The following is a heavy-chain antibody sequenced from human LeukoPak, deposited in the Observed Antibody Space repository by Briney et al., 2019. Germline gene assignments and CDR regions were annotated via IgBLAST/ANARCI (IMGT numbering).Heavy chain of an antibody. CDR1: GYTFTTYD. D-gene: IGHD4-23*01. Sequence: EASVKVSCKASGYTFTTYDINWVRQATGQGLEWMGWMNPNSGNTGYTQKFQGRVTMTRNTSISTAYMELSSLRSEDTAVYYCARDLGTTTVDVLDYWGQGTLVTVSS. CDR3: ARDLGTTTVDVLDY. J-gene: IGHJ4*02. V-gene: IGHV1-8*01. CDR2: MNPNSGNT.